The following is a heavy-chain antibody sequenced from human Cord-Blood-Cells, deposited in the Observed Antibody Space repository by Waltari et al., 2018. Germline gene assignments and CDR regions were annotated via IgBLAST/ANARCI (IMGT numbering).Heavy chain of an antibody. J-gene: IGHJ3*02. V-gene: IGHV1-8*03. CDR1: GYTFTSYD. CDR3: ARTRFGATDAFDI. D-gene: IGHD3-10*01. Sequence: QVQLVQSGAEVKKPGASVKVSCKASGYTFTSYDINWVRQATGKGLEWRGEMHPNRGNTGYAQKVQWRGTVTRNTSMSTAYMELRSLRSVDTAVYYCARTRFGATDAFDIWGQGTMVTVSS. CDR2: MHPNRGNT.